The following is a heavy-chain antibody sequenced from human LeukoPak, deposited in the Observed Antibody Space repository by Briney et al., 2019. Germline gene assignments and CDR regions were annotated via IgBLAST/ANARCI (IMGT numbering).Heavy chain of an antibody. J-gene: IGHJ6*02. CDR3: ARGYNYGPPNGMDV. CDR1: GFTFSSYR. V-gene: IGHV3-48*02. D-gene: IGHD1-1*01. Sequence: PGGSLRLSCAAPGFTFSSYRMNWVRQAPGKGLELVSFISSSMSTKYYADSVKGRFTISRDNAKNSLYLQMNSLRDEDTAVYYCARGYNYGPPNGMDVWGQGTTVTVSS. CDR2: ISSSMSTK.